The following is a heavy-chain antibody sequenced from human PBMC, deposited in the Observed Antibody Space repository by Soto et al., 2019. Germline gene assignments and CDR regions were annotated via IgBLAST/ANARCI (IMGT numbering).Heavy chain of an antibody. CDR3: AGTVVPAAICWFDP. J-gene: IGHJ5*02. CDR1: GGSISSYY. Sequence: ASETLSLTCTVSGGSISSYYWSWIRQPTGKGLEWIGYIYYSGSTNYNPSLKSRVTISVDTSKNQFSLKLSSVTAADTAVYYCAGTVVPAAICWFDPWGQGTLVTVSS. D-gene: IGHD2-2*01. V-gene: IGHV4-59*01. CDR2: IYYSGST.